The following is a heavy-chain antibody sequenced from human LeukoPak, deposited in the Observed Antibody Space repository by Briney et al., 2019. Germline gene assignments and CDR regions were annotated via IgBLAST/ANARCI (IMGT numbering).Heavy chain of an antibody. J-gene: IGHJ4*02. CDR2: ISSSGSPR. Sequence: GSSLRLSCAASGFTFSSFEMNLVRQAPGKGLEWVSYISSSGSPRYYADSVKGRFTISRDNAKNSLYLQMNSLRAEDTALYYCARSFDYWGQGTLVTVSS. CDR3: ARSFDY. V-gene: IGHV3-48*03. CDR1: GFTFSSFE.